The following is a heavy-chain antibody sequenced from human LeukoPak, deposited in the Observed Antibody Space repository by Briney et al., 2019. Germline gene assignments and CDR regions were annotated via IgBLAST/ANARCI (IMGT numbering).Heavy chain of an antibody. D-gene: IGHD2-21*02. CDR1: GGTFSSYA. CDR3: AREGGYCGGDCRAFDI. V-gene: IGHV1-69*13. Sequence: GASVKVSCKASGGTFSSYAISWVRQAPGQGLEWMGGIIPTFGTANYAQKFQGRVTITADESTSTAYMELSSLRSEDTAVYYCAREGGYCGGDCRAFDIWGQGTMVTVSS. J-gene: IGHJ3*02. CDR2: IIPTFGTA.